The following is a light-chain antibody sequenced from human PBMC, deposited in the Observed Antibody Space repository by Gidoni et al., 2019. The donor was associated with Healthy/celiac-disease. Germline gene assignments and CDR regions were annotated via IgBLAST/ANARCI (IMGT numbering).Light chain of an antibody. J-gene: IGKJ2*01. CDR3: QQSYSTPHT. CDR2: AAS. CDR1: QSISSY. V-gene: IGKV1-39*01. Sequence: EIKMTQSPSSLSASVGDRVTITCRASQSISSYLNWYQQKPGKAPKLLIYAASSLQSGVPSRFSGSGSGTDFTLTISILQPEDFATYYCQQSYSTPHTFGQGTKLEIK.